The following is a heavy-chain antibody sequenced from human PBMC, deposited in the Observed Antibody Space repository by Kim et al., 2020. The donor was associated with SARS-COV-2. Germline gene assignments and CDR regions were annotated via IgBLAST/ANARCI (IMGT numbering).Heavy chain of an antibody. J-gene: IGHJ6*02. CDR1: GYTFTSYG. V-gene: IGHV1-18*01. D-gene: IGHD6-19*01. Sequence: ASVKVSCKASGYTFTSYGISWVRQAPGQGLEWMGWISAYNGNTNHAQKLQGRVTMTTDTSTSTAYMELRSLRSDDTAVYYCARDTTIIAVAYGGPALGYYYYGMDVWGQGTTVTVSS. CDR3: ARDTTIIAVAYGGPALGYYYYGMDV. CDR2: ISAYNGNT.